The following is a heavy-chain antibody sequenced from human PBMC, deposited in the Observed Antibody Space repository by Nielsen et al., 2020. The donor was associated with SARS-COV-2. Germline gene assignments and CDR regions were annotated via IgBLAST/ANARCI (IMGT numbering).Heavy chain of an antibody. V-gene: IGHV3-30*09. Sequence: GESLKISCAASGFSISNYALHWVRQAPGKGLEWVAMISYEGSYKYYADSVKGRFAISRENSRNTVFLQMNSLTTDDTAVYYCARGAVAGASSLDHWGQGTLVTVSS. CDR1: GFSISNYA. J-gene: IGHJ4*02. D-gene: IGHD6-19*01. CDR2: ISYEGSYK. CDR3: ARGAVAGASSLDH.